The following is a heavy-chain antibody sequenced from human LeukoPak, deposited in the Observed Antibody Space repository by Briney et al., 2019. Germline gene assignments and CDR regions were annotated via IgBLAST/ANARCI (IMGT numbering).Heavy chain of an antibody. CDR3: TSSSGWYGSTQYYFDY. D-gene: IGHD6-19*01. CDR2: ISGSGGST. Sequence: GGSLRLSCAASGFTFSSYAMSWVRQAPGKGLEWVSAISGSGGSTYYADSVKGRFAISRDNSKNTLYLQMNSLRAEDTAVYYCTSSSGWYGSTQYYFDYWGQGTLVTVSS. V-gene: IGHV3-23*01. J-gene: IGHJ4*02. CDR1: GFTFSSYA.